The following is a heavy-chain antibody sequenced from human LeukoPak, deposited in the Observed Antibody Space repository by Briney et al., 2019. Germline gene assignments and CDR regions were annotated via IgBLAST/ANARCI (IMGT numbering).Heavy chain of an antibody. J-gene: IGHJ5*01. V-gene: IGHV4-34*01. CDR1: GGSLSGYY. D-gene: IGHD3-10*01. CDR2: INHAGTI. Sequence: SETLSLTCAVFGGSLSGYYWNWIRQPPGKGLEWIGEINHAGTIKYNPSLNGRVTMSVDTSKKQLSLKLNSVTAADTAIYYCARGPASGSDFAWFNSWGQGISVTVSS. CDR3: ARGPASGSDFAWFNS.